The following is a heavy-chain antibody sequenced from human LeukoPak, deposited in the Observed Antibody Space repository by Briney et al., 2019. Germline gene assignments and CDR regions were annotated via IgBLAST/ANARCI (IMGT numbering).Heavy chain of an antibody. Sequence: PSETLSLTCTVSGGSISSSSYYWGWIRQPPGKGLEWIGSIYHSGSIYYNPSLKSRVTISVDTSKNQCFLKLNSVTAADTAVYYCARAPPPWDYFDYWGQGTLVTVSS. CDR2: IYHSGSI. V-gene: IGHV4-39*07. D-gene: IGHD7-27*01. J-gene: IGHJ4*02. CDR1: GGSISSSSYY. CDR3: ARAPPPWDYFDY.